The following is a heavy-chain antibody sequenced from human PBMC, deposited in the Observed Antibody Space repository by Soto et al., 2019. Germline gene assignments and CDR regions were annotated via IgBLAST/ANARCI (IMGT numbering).Heavy chain of an antibody. CDR3: ARAWSSHLPIRPNSI. CDR1: GGTFSSYA. D-gene: IGHD1-1*01. V-gene: IGHV1-69*12. CDR2: VIPIFGTA. Sequence: QVQQVQSGAEVKKPGSSVKVSCKASGGTFSSYAISWVRQAPGQGLEWMGGVIPIFGTANYAQKFQGRVTITADESTRTAYMELSSLRSEDTAVYYCARAWSSHLPIRPNSIWGQGTLVSVSS. J-gene: IGHJ4*02.